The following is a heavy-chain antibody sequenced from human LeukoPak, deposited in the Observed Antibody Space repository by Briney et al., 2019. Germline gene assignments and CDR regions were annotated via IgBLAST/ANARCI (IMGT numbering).Heavy chain of an antibody. D-gene: IGHD3-16*01. Sequence: GGSLRLSCAASGFTFNLYGMTWIRQAPGKGLEWVSGISGSAVDTYYADSVKGRFTISRDNSKNELFLQMNNLRAEDTAVYFCAKLGTYWYFDVWGRGTLVTVSS. CDR3: AKLGTYWYFDV. J-gene: IGHJ2*01. CDR1: GFTFNLYG. CDR2: ISGSAVDT. V-gene: IGHV3-23*01.